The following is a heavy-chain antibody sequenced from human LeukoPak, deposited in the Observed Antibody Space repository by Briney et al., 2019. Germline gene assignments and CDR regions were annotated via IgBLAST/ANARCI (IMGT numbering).Heavy chain of an antibody. V-gene: IGHV4-38-2*02. CDR2: IYHDGNT. J-gene: IGHJ4*02. Sequence: PSETLSLTCTVSGYSISSGYYWGWIRQPPGKGLEWIGGIYHDGNTFYNPSLKSRVTILVDTSKNQFSLKLNSVTAADTAVYYCARGTIFGVVIDYWGQGTLVTVSS. D-gene: IGHD3-3*01. CDR3: ARGTIFGVVIDY. CDR1: GYSISSGYY.